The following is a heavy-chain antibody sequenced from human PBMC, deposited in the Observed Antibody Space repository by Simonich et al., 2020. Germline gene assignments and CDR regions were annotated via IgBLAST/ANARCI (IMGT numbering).Heavy chain of an antibody. CDR2: IYHGGGP. J-gene: IGHJ6*02. Sequence: QVQLQESGPGLVKPSETLSLTCAVSGYSISSGYYWGWIRQPPGKGLEWIGSIYHGGGPNTHPSLKSRGTISVDTPKNQFSLKLSSVTAADTAVYYCARVGYSNYYYYGMDVWGQGTTVTVSS. D-gene: IGHD6-13*01. V-gene: IGHV4-38-2*01. CDR3: ARVGYSNYYYYGMDV. CDR1: GYSISSGYY.